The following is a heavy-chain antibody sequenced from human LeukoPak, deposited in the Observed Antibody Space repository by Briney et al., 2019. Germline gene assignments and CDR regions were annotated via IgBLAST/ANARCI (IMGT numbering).Heavy chain of an antibody. J-gene: IGHJ4*02. CDR1: GYTFTSYG. V-gene: IGHV1-46*01. D-gene: IGHD3-16*01. CDR3: ARDPYAYYFDY. Sequence: GSSVKVSCKASGYTFTSYGISWVRQAPGQGLEWMGIINPSCGSTSYAQKFQGRVTMTRDTSTSTVYMELSSLRSEDTAVYYCARDPYAYYFDYWGQGTLVTVSS. CDR2: INPSCGST.